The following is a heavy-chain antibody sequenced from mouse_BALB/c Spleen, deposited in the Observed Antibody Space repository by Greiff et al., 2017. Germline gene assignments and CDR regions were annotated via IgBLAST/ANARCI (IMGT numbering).Heavy chain of an antibody. J-gene: IGHJ3*01. V-gene: IGHV2-4-1*01. CDR1: GFSLTSYG. CDR2: IWSGGST. CDR3: ARSREALRYGGFAY. Sequence: QVQLKESGPGLVQPSQSLSITCTVSGFSLTSYGVHWVRQSPGKGLEWLGVIWSGGSTDYNAAFISRLSISKDNSKSQVFFKMNRLQADDTAIYYCARSREALRYGGFAYWGQGTLVTVSA. D-gene: IGHD2-14*01.